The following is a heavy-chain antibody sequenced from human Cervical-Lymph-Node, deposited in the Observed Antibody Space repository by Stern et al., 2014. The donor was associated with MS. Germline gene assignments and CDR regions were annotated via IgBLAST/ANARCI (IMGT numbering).Heavy chain of an antibody. CDR3: AKEEYSSSTYYYGMDV. V-gene: IGHV3-30*18. Sequence: VQLVESGGGVVQPGRSLRLSCAASGFTFSSYGMHWVRQAPGKGLEWVAVISYDGRNKYYADSVKGRFTISRDNSKNTLYLDMNSLRVEDTAVYYCAKEEYSSSTYYYGMDVWGQGTTVTVSS. CDR2: ISYDGRNK. CDR1: GFTFSSYG. J-gene: IGHJ6*02. D-gene: IGHD6-6*01.